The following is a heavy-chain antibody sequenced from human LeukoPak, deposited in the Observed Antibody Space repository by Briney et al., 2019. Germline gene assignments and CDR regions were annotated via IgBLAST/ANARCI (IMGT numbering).Heavy chain of an antibody. CDR3: ARDQNDSSGYYAAGAFDI. Sequence: SETLSLTCTVSGGSISSGGYYWSWLRQHPGKGLEWIGYIYYSGSTYYNPSLKSRVTISVDTSKNQFSLKLSSVTAADTAVYYCARDQNDSSGYYAAGAFDIWGQGTMVTVSS. CDR1: GGSISSGGYY. J-gene: IGHJ3*02. CDR2: IYYSGST. D-gene: IGHD3-22*01. V-gene: IGHV4-31*03.